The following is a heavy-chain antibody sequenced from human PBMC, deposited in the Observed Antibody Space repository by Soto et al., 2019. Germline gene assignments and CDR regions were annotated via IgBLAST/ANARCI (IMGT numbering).Heavy chain of an antibody. V-gene: IGHV3-48*03. Sequence: VGSLRLSCASSVFTFSDYEMDCVRHSPGKGLEWVAYVSASGGTIFYADSVKGRFIISRDNAESSLSLQMNSLRGDDTAVYYCTKEKSVVDSGYDDFEVWEQGSMATV. CDR2: VSASGGTI. CDR1: VFTFSDYE. CDR3: TKEKSVVDSGYDDFEV. J-gene: IGHJ3*01. D-gene: IGHD5-12*01.